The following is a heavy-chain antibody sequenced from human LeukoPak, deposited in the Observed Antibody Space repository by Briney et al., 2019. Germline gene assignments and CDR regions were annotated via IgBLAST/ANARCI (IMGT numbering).Heavy chain of an antibody. J-gene: IGHJ3*02. CDR3: ARRGGGLGWAFDI. Sequence: TSETLSLTCTVSGGSISSSSYYWSWIRQPPGKGLEWIGEINHSGSTNYNPSLKSRVTISVDTSKNQFSLKLSSVTAADTAVYYCARRGGGLGWAFDIWGQGTMVTVSS. CDR1: GGSISSSSYY. V-gene: IGHV4-39*07. D-gene: IGHD3-16*01. CDR2: INHSGST.